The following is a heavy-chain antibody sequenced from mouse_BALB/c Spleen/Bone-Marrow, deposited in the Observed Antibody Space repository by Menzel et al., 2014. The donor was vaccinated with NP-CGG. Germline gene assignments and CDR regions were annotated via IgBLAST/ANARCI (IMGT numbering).Heavy chain of an antibody. J-gene: IGHJ1*01. Sequence: VQLQQSGTVLARPGASVKMSCKASDYTFTSYRMHWLKQRPGQGLEWIGAIYPGNSDTSYNRKFKDKAELTAVTSTSTAYMDLSSLTNEDSAVYYCTLAYFGQGDWFFDVWGAGTTVTVSS. V-gene: IGHV1-5*01. CDR3: TLAYFGQGDWFFDV. CDR1: DYTFTSYR. D-gene: IGHD2-10*01. CDR2: IYPGNSDT.